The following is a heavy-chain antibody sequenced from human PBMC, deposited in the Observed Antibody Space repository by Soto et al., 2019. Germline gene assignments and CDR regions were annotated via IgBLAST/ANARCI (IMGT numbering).Heavy chain of an antibody. CDR2: IKQYGMEK. CDR3: ARGISFDWLLYFDY. V-gene: IGHV3-7*03. D-gene: IGHD3-9*01. CDR1: GFTFSSNW. J-gene: IGHJ4*02. Sequence: PGGSVRLSCAASGFTFSSNWMSWVRLALGKGMEWVANIKQYGMEKYYVVSVKGRFTISRDNAKNSLYLQMNSLRAEDTAVYYCARGISFDWLLYFDYWGQGTLVTVSS.